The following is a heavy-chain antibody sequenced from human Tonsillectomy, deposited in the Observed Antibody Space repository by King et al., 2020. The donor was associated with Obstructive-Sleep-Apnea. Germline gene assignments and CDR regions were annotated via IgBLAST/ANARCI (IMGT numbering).Heavy chain of an antibody. J-gene: IGHJ4*02. Sequence: VQLVESGGGVVQPGRSLRLSCAASGFTFSNYGMHWVRQAPGKGLEGVAFIRYDGSNKYYGESVKGRFTISRDNSKNTQYLQMNSLRPEDTAVYYCARGSYSSGWEGDYWGQGTLVIVSS. V-gene: IGHV3-30*02. CDR2: IRYDGSNK. CDR1: GFTFSNYG. D-gene: IGHD6-19*01. CDR3: ARGSYSSGWEGDY.